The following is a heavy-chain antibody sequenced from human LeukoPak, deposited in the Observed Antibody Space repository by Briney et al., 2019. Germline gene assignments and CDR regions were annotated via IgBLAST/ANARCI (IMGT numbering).Heavy chain of an antibody. Sequence: GGSLRLSCAASGFTFSSYGMHWVRQAPGKGLEWVAVIWYDGSNKYYADSVKGRFTISRDNSKNTLYLQMNSLRAEDTAVYYCARDIGYYYDSSSPADYWGQGTLVTVSS. J-gene: IGHJ4*02. D-gene: IGHD3-22*01. CDR3: ARDIGYYYDSSSPADY. CDR1: GFTFSSYG. CDR2: IWYDGSNK. V-gene: IGHV3-33*01.